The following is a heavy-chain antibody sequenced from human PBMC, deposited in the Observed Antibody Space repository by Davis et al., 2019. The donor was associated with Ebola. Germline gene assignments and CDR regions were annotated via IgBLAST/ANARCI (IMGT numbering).Heavy chain of an antibody. CDR3: ARGRHYYDSSGYYGAFDY. J-gene: IGHJ4*02. V-gene: IGHV4-61*08. D-gene: IGHD3-22*01. CDR1: GGSISSGGYY. Sequence: SETLSLTCTVSGGSISSGGYYWSWIRQHPGKGLEWIGYIYYSGSTNYNPSLKSRVTISVDTSKNQFSLKLSSVTAADTAVYYCARGRHYYDSSGYYGAFDYWGQGTLVTVSS. CDR2: IYYSGST.